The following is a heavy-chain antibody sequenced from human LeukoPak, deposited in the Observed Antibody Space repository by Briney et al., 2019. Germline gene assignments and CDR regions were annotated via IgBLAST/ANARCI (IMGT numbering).Heavy chain of an antibody. CDR3: ARGGYSYGHFDY. V-gene: IGHV3-21*01. CDR1: GLTFSSYS. J-gene: IGHJ4*02. Sequence: GGSLRLSCAASGLTFSSYSMNWVRQAPGKGLEWVSSISSSSSYIYYADSVKGRFTISRDNAKNSLYLQMNSLRAEDTAVYYCARGGYSYGHFDYWGQGTLVTVSS. D-gene: IGHD5-18*01. CDR2: ISSSSSYI.